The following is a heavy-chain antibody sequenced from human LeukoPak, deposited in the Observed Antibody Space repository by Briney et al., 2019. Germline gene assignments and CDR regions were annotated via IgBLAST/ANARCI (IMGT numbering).Heavy chain of an antibody. CDR1: GSTFSRDA. J-gene: IGHJ4*02. D-gene: IGHD5-18*01. V-gene: IGHV3-30*04. CDR2: ISYDGSNK. Sequence: PGGSQTLVCAASGSTFSRDAMRWGRQAPGKGLEWVAVISYDGSNKYYADSVKGRFTISRDNSKNTLYLQMNSLRAEDTAVYYCAKDQVDTDMAADHWGQGTLVTVSS. CDR3: AKDQVDTDMAADH.